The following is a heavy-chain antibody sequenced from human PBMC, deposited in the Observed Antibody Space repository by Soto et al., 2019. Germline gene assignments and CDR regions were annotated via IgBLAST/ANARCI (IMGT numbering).Heavy chain of an antibody. CDR2: IYYSGSA. J-gene: IGHJ6*02. D-gene: IGHD2-2*02. Sequence: PSETLSLTCTVSGDSISSSDYYWGWIRQPPGKGLEWIGNIYYSGSASYHPSLKSRVTISVDTSKNQFSLKLSSVTAADTAVYYCASVTRTCISTSCYRYYYGMDVWGQGTTVTVSS. V-gene: IGHV4-39*07. CDR3: ASVTRTCISTSCYRYYYGMDV. CDR1: GDSISSSDYY.